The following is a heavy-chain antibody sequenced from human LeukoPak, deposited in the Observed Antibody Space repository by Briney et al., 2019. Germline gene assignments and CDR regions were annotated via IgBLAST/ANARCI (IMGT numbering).Heavy chain of an antibody. CDR2: IYYSGST. CDR1: GGSISSSSYY. D-gene: IGHD1-26*01. Sequence: SETLSLTCTVSGGSISSSSYYWGWIRQPPGKGLEWIGSIYYSGSTYYNPSLKSRVTISVDTSKNQFSLKLSSVTAADTAVYYCAREKSLGASFDYWGQGTLVTVSS. CDR3: AREKSLGASFDY. J-gene: IGHJ4*02. V-gene: IGHV4-39*07.